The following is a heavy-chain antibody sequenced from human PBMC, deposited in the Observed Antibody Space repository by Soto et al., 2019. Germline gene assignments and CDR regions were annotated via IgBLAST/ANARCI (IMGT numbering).Heavy chain of an antibody. Sequence: QVQLVESGGGVVQPGRSLRLSCAASGFTFSSYGMHWVRQAPGKGLEWVAVISYDGSNKYYADSVKGRFTISRDNSKNTLYLQMNSLRAEDTAVYYCAKDHPHYDFWSGYYPHYYYYYMDVWGKGTTVTVSS. V-gene: IGHV3-30*18. D-gene: IGHD3-3*01. CDR3: AKDHPHYDFWSGYYPHYYYYYMDV. CDR2: ISYDGSNK. J-gene: IGHJ6*03. CDR1: GFTFSSYG.